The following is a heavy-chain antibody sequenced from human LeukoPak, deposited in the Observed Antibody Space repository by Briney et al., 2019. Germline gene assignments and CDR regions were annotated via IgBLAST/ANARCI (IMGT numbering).Heavy chain of an antibody. J-gene: IGHJ3*02. CDR2: IYHSGST. CDR1: GGSISSSNW. D-gene: IGHD4-23*01. CDR3: ARGGGTVEKSNAFDI. V-gene: IGHV4-4*02. Sequence: PSGTLSLTCAVSGGSISSSNWWSWVSQPPGKGLEWIGEIYHSGSTNYNPSLKSRVTISVDKSKNQFSLKLSSVTAADTAEYYCARGGGTVEKSNAFDIWGQGTMVIVSS.